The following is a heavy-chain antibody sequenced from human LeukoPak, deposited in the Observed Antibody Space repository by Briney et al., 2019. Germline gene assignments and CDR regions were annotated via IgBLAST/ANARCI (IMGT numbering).Heavy chain of an antibody. D-gene: IGHD6-6*01. Sequence: PGESVKISCKGSGYTFTSYWIAWVRQMPGKGLEWMGFIYPGDSDTRYSPSFQGHVTISDDKSLTTAYLQWSSLKASDTAMYYCARHLEYTTSSGAFDIWGQGTMVTVSS. CDR2: IYPGDSDT. J-gene: IGHJ3*02. CDR3: ARHLEYTTSSGAFDI. V-gene: IGHV5-51*01. CDR1: GYTFTSYW.